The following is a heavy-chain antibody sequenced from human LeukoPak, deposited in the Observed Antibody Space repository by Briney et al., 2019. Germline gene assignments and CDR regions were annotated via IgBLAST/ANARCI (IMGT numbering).Heavy chain of an antibody. V-gene: IGHV3-23*01. CDR1: GFTFSGYA. D-gene: IGHD3-22*01. Sequence: GGSLRLSCAASGFTFSGYAMTWVRQAPGKGLEWVSSIAGSGDYTYYIDSVKGRFTISRDNSKNILYLQMNSLRGEDTALYYCAKDGLYYDGSAHVYYFDYWGQGTLVAVSS. J-gene: IGHJ4*02. CDR2: IAGSGDYT. CDR3: AKDGLYYDGSAHVYYFDY.